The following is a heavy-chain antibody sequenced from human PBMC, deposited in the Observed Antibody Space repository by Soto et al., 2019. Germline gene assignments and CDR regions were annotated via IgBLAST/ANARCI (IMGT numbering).Heavy chain of an antibody. CDR3: ARADSSSSLVDGFDP. V-gene: IGHV3-30-3*01. CDR1: GFTFSSYA. J-gene: IGHJ5*02. Sequence: QVQLVESGGGVVQPGRSLRLSCAASGFTFSSYAMHWVRQAPGKGLEWVAVISYDGSNKYYADSVKGRFTISRDNSXXTLYLQMNILGAEATAVYSCARADSSSSLVDGFDPWGQGTLVTVSS. CDR2: ISYDGSNK. D-gene: IGHD6-6*01.